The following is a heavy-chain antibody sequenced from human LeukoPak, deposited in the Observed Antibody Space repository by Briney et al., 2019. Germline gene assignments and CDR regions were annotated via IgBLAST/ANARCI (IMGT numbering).Heavy chain of an antibody. Sequence: SETLSLTCAVYGGSFSGYNWSWIRQPPGKGLEWIGEINHSGSTNYNPSLKSRVTISVDTSKNQFSLKLSSVTAADTAVYYCAREHRSSKYFDSWGQGALMIVSS. CDR2: INHSGST. D-gene: IGHD6-6*01. V-gene: IGHV4-34*01. J-gene: IGHJ4*02. CDR3: AREHRSSKYFDS. CDR1: GGSFSGYN.